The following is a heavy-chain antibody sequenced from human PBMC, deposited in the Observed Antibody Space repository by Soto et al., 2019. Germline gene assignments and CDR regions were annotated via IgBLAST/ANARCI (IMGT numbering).Heavy chain of an antibody. J-gene: IGHJ4*02. Sequence: GGSLRLSCAASGFTFSSYAMHRVRQAPGKGLEWVAVISYDGSNKYYEDSVKGRFTISRDNSKNTLYLQMNSLRAEDTVVYYCARVPSSSGRAHFDYWGQGTLVTVSS. CDR3: ARVPSSSGRAHFDY. CDR1: GFTFSSYA. CDR2: ISYDGSNK. D-gene: IGHD2-15*01. V-gene: IGHV3-30-3*01.